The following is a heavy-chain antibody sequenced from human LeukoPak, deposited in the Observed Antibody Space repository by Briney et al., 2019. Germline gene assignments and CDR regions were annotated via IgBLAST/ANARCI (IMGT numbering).Heavy chain of an antibody. Sequence: PSGTLSLTCGVSGGSISGTNWWSWVRQPPGKGLEWIGYIYYSGSTYYNPSLKSRVTISVDTSKNQFSLKLSSVTAADTAVYYCARADSSSWYGSYWSQGTLVTVSS. J-gene: IGHJ4*02. V-gene: IGHV4-30-4*01. D-gene: IGHD6-13*01. CDR3: ARADSSSWYGSY. CDR1: GGSISGTNW. CDR2: IYYSGST.